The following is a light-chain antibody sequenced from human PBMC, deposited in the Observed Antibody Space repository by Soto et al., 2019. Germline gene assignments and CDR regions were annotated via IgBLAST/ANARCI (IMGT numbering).Light chain of an antibody. CDR3: QQYGSSGT. CDR2: GAS. Sequence: TQSPSSLSASVGEKIIITCRASRDVGSDVSWYQQKPGQAPRLLIYGASNRATGIPDRFSGSGSGTDFTLTISRLEPEDFAVYYCQQYGSSGTFGQGTKMDIK. J-gene: IGKJ1*01. V-gene: IGKV3-20*01. CDR1: RDVGSD.